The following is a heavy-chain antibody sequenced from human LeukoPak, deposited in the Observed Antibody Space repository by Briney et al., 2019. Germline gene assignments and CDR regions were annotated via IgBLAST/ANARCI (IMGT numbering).Heavy chain of an antibody. CDR2: ISGDGTII. Sequence: GGSLRLSCEASGFIFSSHEMNWVRQSPGKGLEWLSYISGDGTIIYYEDSVKGRFTISRDNAKKSLSLQMNSLRVEDTAVYYCVRRESSGFFYYFDHWGQGVLVTVSS. V-gene: IGHV3-48*03. CDR1: GFIFSSHE. CDR3: VRRESSGFFYYFDH. J-gene: IGHJ4*02. D-gene: IGHD3-22*01.